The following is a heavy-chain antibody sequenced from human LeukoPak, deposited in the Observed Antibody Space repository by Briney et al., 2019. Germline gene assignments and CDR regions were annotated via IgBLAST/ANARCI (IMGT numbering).Heavy chain of an antibody. V-gene: IGHV3-23*01. CDR3: AKDPGVVPAHYFDY. CDR2: TGSTGVST. Sequence: GGSLRLSCAASGFTFSSYAMNWVRQAPGKGLEWVQGTGSTGVSTFYADSVKGRFTVSRDNSKNTLSLQMNSLRAEDTAVYYCAKDPGVVPAHYFDYWGQGTPVTVSS. D-gene: IGHD2-2*01. CDR1: GFTFSSYA. J-gene: IGHJ4*02.